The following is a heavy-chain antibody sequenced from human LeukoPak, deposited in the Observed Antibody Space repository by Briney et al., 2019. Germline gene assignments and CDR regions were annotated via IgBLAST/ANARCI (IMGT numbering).Heavy chain of an antibody. CDR3: ARDLSSSWYSLAY. CDR1: GSTFDDYG. J-gene: IGHJ4*02. CDR2: INWDGGAY. D-gene: IGHD2-15*01. Sequence: GSLRLSCRDSGSTFDDYGMTWVRQAPGKGLEWVSGINWDGGAYNYGASVKGRFIISRDNAKNSLYLEMNSLRVDDTAVYFCARDLSSSWYSLAYWGQGILVTVSS. V-gene: IGHV3-20*04.